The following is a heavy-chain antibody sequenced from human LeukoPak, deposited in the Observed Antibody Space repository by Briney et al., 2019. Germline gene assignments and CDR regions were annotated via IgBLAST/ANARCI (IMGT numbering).Heavy chain of an antibody. J-gene: IGHJ4*02. CDR2: ISSGSSTI. CDR1: GFTFSGYS. CDR3: ARNQPGDY. V-gene: IGHV3-48*02. Sequence: GGSLRLSCAASGFTFSGYSMNWVRQAAGKGLEWVSYISSGSSTIYYADSVRGRFTISRDNAKNSLYLQMNSLRDEDTAVYYCARNQPGDYWGQGTLVTVSS.